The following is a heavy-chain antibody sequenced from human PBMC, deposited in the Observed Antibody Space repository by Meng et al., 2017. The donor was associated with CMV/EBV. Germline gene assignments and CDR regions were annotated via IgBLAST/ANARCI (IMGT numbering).Heavy chain of an antibody. J-gene: IGHJ6*02. CDR1: GGTFSSYA. CDR2: IIPIFGTA. Sequence: SVKVSCKASGGTFSSYAISWVRQAPGQGLEWMGGIIPIFGTANYAQKFQGRVTITTDESMSTAYMELSSLRSEDTAVYYCAYSSSKNYYYYYGMDVWGQGTTVTVSS. D-gene: IGHD6-13*01. V-gene: IGHV1-69*05. CDR3: AYSSSKNYYYYYGMDV.